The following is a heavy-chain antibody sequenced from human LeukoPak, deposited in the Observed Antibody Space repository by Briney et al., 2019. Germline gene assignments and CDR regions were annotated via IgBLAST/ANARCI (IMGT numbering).Heavy chain of an antibody. Sequence: ASVKVSGKAAGYTFTGYYMHWVRRAPGQGLEWMGWINPNSGGTNYAQKFQRRVTMTRDTSISTAYMELSRLRSDDTAVYYCARSWIVATARVDYWGQGTLVTVSS. D-gene: IGHD5-12*01. CDR2: INPNSGGT. V-gene: IGHV1-2*02. CDR1: GYTFTGYY. J-gene: IGHJ4*02. CDR3: ARSWIVATARVDY.